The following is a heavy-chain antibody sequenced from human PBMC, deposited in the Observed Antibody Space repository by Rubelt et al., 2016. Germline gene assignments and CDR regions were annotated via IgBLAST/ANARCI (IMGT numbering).Heavy chain of an antibody. D-gene: IGHD1-1*01. CDR1: GFTFSSYW. Sequence: EVQLVESGGGLVQPRGSLRLSCAASGFTFSSYWVTWVRQAPGEGLLWVSRIHSDGSNIGYADSVKGRCTISRDNAKNTLYLEMNRLRAEDTAVYYCAKNLDLWGQGTMVTVSS. CDR3: AKNLDL. CDR2: IHSDGSNI. J-gene: IGHJ3*01. V-gene: IGHV3-74*02.